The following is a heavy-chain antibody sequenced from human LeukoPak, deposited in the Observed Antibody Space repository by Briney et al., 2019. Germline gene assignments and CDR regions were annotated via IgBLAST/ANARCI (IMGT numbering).Heavy chain of an antibody. CDR2: INHSGST. D-gene: IGHD6-13*01. Sequence: PSETLSLTCAVYSGSFSDYYWSWIRLSPGKGLEWIGEINHSGSTHYSSALKSRVTISVDTSKNQFSLKLSSMTAADTAVYYCARGRPRGQYTSNGTEYFQTWGQGTLVTVSS. CDR3: ARGRPRGQYTSNGTEYFQT. V-gene: IGHV4-34*01. CDR1: SGSFSDYY. J-gene: IGHJ1*01.